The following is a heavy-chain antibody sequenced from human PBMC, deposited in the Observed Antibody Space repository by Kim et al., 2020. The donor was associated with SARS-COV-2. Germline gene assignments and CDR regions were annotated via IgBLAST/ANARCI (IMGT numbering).Heavy chain of an antibody. J-gene: IGHJ4*02. D-gene: IGHD3-3*01. V-gene: IGHV4-4*02. Sequence: LETLSLTCAVSGGSISSSNWWSWVRQPPGKGLEWIGEIYHSGSTNYNPSLKSRVTISVDKSKNQFSLKLSSVTAADTAVFYCARTVPVTIFGVVTAAVGGYFDYWGQGTLVTVSS. CDR3: ARTVPVTIFGVVTAAVGGYFDY. CDR2: IYHSGST. CDR1: GGSISSSNW.